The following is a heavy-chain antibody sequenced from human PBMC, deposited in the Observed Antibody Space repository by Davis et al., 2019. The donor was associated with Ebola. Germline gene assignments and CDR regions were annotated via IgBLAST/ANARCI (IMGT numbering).Heavy chain of an antibody. CDR1: GGSFSGYY. CDR2: INHSGST. V-gene: IGHV4-34*01. D-gene: IGHD3-3*01. J-gene: IGHJ6*02. CDR3: ARDFSV. Sequence: SETLSLTCAVYGGSFSGYYWSWIRQPPGKGLEWIGEINHSGSTNYNPSLKSRVTISVDKSKNQFSLELSSVTAADTAVYYCARDFSVWGQGTTVTVSS.